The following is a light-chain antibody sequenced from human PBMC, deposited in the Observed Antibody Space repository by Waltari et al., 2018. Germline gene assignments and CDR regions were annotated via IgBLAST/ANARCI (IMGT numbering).Light chain of an antibody. CDR1: QSVNSY. J-gene: IGKJ4*01. CDR2: DAS. CDR3: QQRSNWPT. Sequence: EIVLTQSPATLSLSPGERATLSCRASQSVNSYLAWYQQKPGQAPRLLIYDASNRATGIPARFSCSGSGTDFTLTISSLEPEDFAVYYCQQRSNWPTCGGGTKVEIK. V-gene: IGKV3-11*01.